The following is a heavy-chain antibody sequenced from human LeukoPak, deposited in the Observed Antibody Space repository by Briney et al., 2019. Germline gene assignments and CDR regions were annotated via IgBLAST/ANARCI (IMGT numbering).Heavy chain of an antibody. V-gene: IGHV3-21*01. Sequence: PGGSLRLSCAASGFTFGSYSMNWVRQAPGKGLEWVSSISSSSSYIYYADSVKGRFTISRDNAKNSLYLQMNSLRAEDTAVYYCARGYDSSGYYRDYYFDYWGQGTLVTVSS. CDR3: ARGYDSSGYYRDYYFDY. D-gene: IGHD3-22*01. J-gene: IGHJ4*02. CDR2: ISSSSSYI. CDR1: GFTFGSYS.